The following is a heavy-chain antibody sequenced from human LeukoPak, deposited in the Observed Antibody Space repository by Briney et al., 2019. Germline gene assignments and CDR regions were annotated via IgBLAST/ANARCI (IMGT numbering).Heavy chain of an antibody. CDR1: GGSFSGYY. Sequence: SETLSLTCAVYGGSFSGYYWSWIRQPPGKGLEWIGEINHSGSTNYNPSLKSRVTISVDTSKNQFYLKLSSVTAADTAVYYCAQYDFWSGYYNYWGQGTLVTVSS. V-gene: IGHV4-34*01. J-gene: IGHJ4*02. D-gene: IGHD3-3*01. CDR3: AQYDFWSGYYNY. CDR2: INHSGST.